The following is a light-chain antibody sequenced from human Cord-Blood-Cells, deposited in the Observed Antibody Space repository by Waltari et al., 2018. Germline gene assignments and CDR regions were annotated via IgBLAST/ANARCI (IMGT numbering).Light chain of an antibody. Sequence: VIWMTQPPSLLAASTRDSVTISCRMSQSISSDLAWYQQKPGKAPELLIYAASTLQSGVPARFSGSGSGTDFTLTISCLQSEDFATYYCQQYYSFPLTFGGGTKVEIK. CDR1: QSISSD. CDR2: AAS. V-gene: IGKV1D-8*01. J-gene: IGKJ4*01. CDR3: QQYYSFPLT.